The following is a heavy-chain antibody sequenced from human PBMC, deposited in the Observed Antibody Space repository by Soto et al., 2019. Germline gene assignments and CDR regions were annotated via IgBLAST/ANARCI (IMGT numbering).Heavy chain of an antibody. J-gene: IGHJ4*02. CDR1: GGSISSSSFY. V-gene: IGHV4-39*01. D-gene: IGHD2-15*01. CDR3: ARRAGYSITYHFDY. CDR2: VDYSGTT. Sequence: PSETLSLTCTVSGGSISSSSFYWGWIRHPPGKGLEWIGSVDYSGTTWYNPSLESRVTISVDTSKNQFSLKLTSVTAADTAIYYCARRAGYSITYHFDYWGQGALVTVSS.